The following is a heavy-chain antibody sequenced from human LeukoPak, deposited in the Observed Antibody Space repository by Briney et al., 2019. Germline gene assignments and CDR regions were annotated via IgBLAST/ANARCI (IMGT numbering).Heavy chain of an antibody. Sequence: PAGSLRLSCAASGFTFSSYAMSWVRQAPGKGLEWVSAISGSGGSTYYADSVKGRFTISRDNSKNTLYLQMNSLRAEDTAVYHCAKTLYCGGDCPRTFDIWGQGTMVTVSS. V-gene: IGHV3-23*01. D-gene: IGHD2-21*02. J-gene: IGHJ3*02. CDR3: AKTLYCGGDCPRTFDI. CDR1: GFTFSSYA. CDR2: ISGSGGST.